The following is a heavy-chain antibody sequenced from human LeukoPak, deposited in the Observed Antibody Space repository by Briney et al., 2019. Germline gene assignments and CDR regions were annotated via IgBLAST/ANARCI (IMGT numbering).Heavy chain of an antibody. CDR3: AKTRVRIVVLYYFDY. V-gene: IGHV3-23*01. D-gene: IGHD3-22*01. Sequence: GGSLRLSCAASGFTFSSYAMSWVRQAPGKGLEWVSAISGSGGSTYYADSVKGRFTISRDNSKNTLYLQMNSLRAEDTAVYYCAKTRVRIVVLYYFDYWGQGTLVTVSS. CDR1: GFTFSSYA. J-gene: IGHJ4*02. CDR2: ISGSGGST.